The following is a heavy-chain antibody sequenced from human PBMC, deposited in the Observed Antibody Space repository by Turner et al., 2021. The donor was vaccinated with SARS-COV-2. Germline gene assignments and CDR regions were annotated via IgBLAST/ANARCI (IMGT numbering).Heavy chain of an antibody. Sequence: QVHLQGSGPGLVRTSETLSLTRQVSGGLIGDYYWRWLRQPPGKGLDGMGYVYFRGSDRYNPSFNSRVTISLDTPKLQFSLRLTSVTAADTAVYYCARNGRNWNYDCLDVWGRGTTVTVSS. CDR3: ARNGRNWNYDCLDV. V-gene: IGHV4-59*01. CDR2: VYFRGSD. D-gene: IGHD1-20*01. J-gene: IGHJ6*02. CDR1: GGLIGDYY.